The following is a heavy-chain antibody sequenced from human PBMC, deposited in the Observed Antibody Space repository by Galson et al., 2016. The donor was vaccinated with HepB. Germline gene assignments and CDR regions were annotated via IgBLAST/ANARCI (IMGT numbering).Heavy chain of an antibody. CDR3: AKVAVGYGGEDYYFYYMDV. Sequence: LRLSCAASGFTFNKYSMSWVRQASGKGLEWVSAMSGSGGSPWYADSVKGRFPISRDNSKNTLYMQMKSLRAEDTALYYCAKVAVGYGGEDYYFYYMDVWGKETTVTVSS. V-gene: IGHV3-23*01. CDR2: MSGSGGSP. CDR1: GFTFNKYS. J-gene: IGHJ6*03. D-gene: IGHD2-15*01.